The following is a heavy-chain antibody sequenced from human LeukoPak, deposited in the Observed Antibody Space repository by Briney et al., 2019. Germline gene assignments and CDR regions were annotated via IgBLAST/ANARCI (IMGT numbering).Heavy chain of an antibody. V-gene: IGHV4-39*07. CDR1: GGSISSSSYY. Sequence: SETLSLTCTVSGGSISSSSYYWGWIRQPPGKGLEWIGSIYYSGSTYYNPSLKSRVTISVDTPKNQFSLKLTSVTAADTAIYYCARVGGMTTVNNAAFDVWGQGTMVTVSS. CDR2: IYYSGST. J-gene: IGHJ3*01. D-gene: IGHD4-4*01. CDR3: ARVGGMTTVNNAAFDV.